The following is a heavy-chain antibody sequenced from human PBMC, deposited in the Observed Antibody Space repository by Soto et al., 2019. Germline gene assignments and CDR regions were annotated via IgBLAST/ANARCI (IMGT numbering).Heavy chain of an antibody. CDR3: ARADSSGWYLARYYYYGMDV. Sequence: GASVKVSCKASGGTFSSYAISWVRQAPGQGLEWMGIINPSGGSTSYAQKFQGRVTMTRDTSTSTVYMELSSLRSEDTAVYYCARADSSGWYLARYYYYGMDVWGQGTTVTVSS. V-gene: IGHV1-46*01. J-gene: IGHJ6*02. D-gene: IGHD6-19*01. CDR2: INPSGGST. CDR1: GGTFSSYA.